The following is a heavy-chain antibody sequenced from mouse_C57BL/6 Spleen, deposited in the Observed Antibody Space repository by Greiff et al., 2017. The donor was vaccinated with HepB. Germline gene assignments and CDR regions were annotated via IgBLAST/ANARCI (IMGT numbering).Heavy chain of an antibody. CDR1: GYTFTSYT. CDR3: ARGVITTVVEAAYAMDD. J-gene: IGHJ4*01. CDR2: INPSSGYT. V-gene: IGHV1-4*01. Sequence: QVQLQQSGAELARPGASVKMSCKASGYTFTSYTMHWVNQRPGQGLEWIGYINPSSGYTKYNQKFKDKATLTADKSSSTAYMQLSSLTSEDSAVYYCARGVITTVVEAAYAMDDGGQGTSVTVSS. D-gene: IGHD1-1*01.